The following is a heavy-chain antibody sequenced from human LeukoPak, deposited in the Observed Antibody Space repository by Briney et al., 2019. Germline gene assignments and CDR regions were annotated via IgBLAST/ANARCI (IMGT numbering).Heavy chain of an antibody. CDR1: GFTFSNAW. Sequence: KTGGSLRLSCAASGFTFSNAWMSWVRQAPGKGLEWVGRIKSKTDGGTTDYAAPVKGRFTISRDDSKNTLYLQMNSLKTEDTAVYYCTTNEKVATKDGSGWYFLGVQNQEPYWGQGTLVTVSS. D-gene: IGHD6-19*01. CDR2: IKSKTDGGTT. V-gene: IGHV3-15*01. J-gene: IGHJ4*02. CDR3: TTNEKVATKDGSGWYFLGVQNQEPY.